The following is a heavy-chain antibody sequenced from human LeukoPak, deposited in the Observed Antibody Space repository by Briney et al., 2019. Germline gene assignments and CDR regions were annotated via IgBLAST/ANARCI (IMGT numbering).Heavy chain of an antibody. CDR3: ARVRGTLLEIDY. J-gene: IGHJ4*02. CDR2: ISYDGSNK. Sequence: GGSLRLSCAASGFTFSSYGMHWVRQAPGKGLEWVAVISYDGSNKYYADSVKGRFTISRDNSKNTLFLHMSSLRVDDTAVYFCARVRGTLLEIDYWGQGTPVTVSS. V-gene: IGHV3-30*03. CDR1: GFTFSSYG. D-gene: IGHD3-3*01.